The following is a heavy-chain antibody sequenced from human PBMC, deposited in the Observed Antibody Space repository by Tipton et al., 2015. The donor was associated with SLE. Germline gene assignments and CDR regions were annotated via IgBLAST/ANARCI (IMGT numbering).Heavy chain of an antibody. J-gene: IGHJ4*02. V-gene: IGHV4-4*02. CDR3: ATQGTTYYFDY. CDR2: IYHSGST. CDR1: GGSISSSYW. D-gene: IGHD2/OR15-2a*01. Sequence: TLSLTCAVSGGSISSSYWWSWVRQPPGKGLEWIGEIYHSGSTKYNPSLKSRVTISVDKSKNQFSLKVSSVTAADTAVYYCATQGTTYYFDYWGQGTLVTVSS.